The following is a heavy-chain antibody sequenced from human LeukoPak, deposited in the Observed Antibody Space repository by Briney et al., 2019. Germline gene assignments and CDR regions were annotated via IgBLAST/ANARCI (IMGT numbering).Heavy chain of an antibody. CDR3: AKFSSPYTVILDY. J-gene: IGHJ4*02. Sequence: PGGSLRLSCAASGFTFSSYWMSWVRQAPGKRLEWVSAISGSGGSTYYADSVKGRFTISRDNSKNTLYLQMNSLRAEDTAVYYCAKFSSPYTVILDYWGQGTLVTVSS. V-gene: IGHV3-23*01. CDR2: ISGSGGST. CDR1: GFTFSSYW. D-gene: IGHD4-17*01.